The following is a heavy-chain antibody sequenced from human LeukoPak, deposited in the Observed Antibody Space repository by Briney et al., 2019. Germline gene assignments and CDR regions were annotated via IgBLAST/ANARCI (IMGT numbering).Heavy chain of an antibody. D-gene: IGHD6-6*01. J-gene: IGHJ3*02. V-gene: IGHV3-21*01. CDR2: ISSSSSYI. Sequence: GGSLRLSSAASGFTFSSYSMNWVRQAPGKGLEWVSSISSSSSYIYYADSVKGRFTISRDNAKNSLYLQMNSLRAEDTAVYYCARDSSSADAFDIWGQGTMVTVSS. CDR3: ARDSSSADAFDI. CDR1: GFTFSSYS.